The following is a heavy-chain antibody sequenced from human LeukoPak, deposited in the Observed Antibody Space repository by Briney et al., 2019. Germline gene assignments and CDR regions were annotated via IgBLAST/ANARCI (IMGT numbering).Heavy chain of an antibody. CDR1: VYSFTNFC. V-gene: IGHV5-51*01. D-gene: IGHD3-10*01. CDR2: IYPGDSDT. J-gene: IGHJ1*01. Sequence: GESLKISCTASVYSFTNFCIGWVRQIPGKGLEWIGIIYPGDSDTRYSPSFQGQVTISADKSISSAYLQRSSLQASDTAIYYCATYAGSSSKYFQDWGQGTLVTVSS. CDR3: ATYAGSSSKYFQD.